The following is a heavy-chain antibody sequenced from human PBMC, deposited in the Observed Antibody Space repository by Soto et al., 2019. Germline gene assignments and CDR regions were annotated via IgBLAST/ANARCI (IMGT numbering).Heavy chain of an antibody. CDR1: GYTFTSYA. V-gene: IGHV1-3*01. Sequence: ASVKVSCKASGYTFTSYAMHWVRQAPGQRLEWMGWINAGNGNTKYSQKFQGRVTITRDTSASIAYMELSSLRSEDTAVYYCAREEDLRFRFDAFDIWGQGTMVTVSS. CDR3: AREEDLRFRFDAFDI. CDR2: INAGNGNT. D-gene: IGHD3-10*01. J-gene: IGHJ3*02.